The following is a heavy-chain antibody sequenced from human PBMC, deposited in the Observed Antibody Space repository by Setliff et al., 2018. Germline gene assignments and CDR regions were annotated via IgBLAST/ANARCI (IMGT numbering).Heavy chain of an antibody. CDR2: ISHYSGNT. Sequence: ASVKVSCKTSGFRFTNFGFSWVRQAPGQGLEWLGSISHYSGNTNYPQWLQDRVTMTIDTTATTVYIELKSLRSDDTAVYYCVRSSAPQVVLAADFDFWGQGTPVTVSS. V-gene: IGHV1-18*01. J-gene: IGHJ4*02. CDR3: VRSSAPQVVLAADFDF. D-gene: IGHD6-19*01. CDR1: GFRFTNFG.